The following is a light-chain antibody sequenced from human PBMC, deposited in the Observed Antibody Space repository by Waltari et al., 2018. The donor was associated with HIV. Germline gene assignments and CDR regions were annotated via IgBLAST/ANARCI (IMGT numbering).Light chain of an antibody. CDR2: KDS. V-gene: IGLV3-25*03. CDR3: QSPDSSGTWV. CDR1: GWTMPY. J-gene: IGLJ3*02. Sequence: HELTQPPTVSVPPGQTARITCSGEGWTMPYAYWYQQKPGHAPVLVIYKDSERPSGIPERFAGSSSGTIVTLTISGVQAEDEADYYCQSPDSSGTWVFGGGTKLTVL.